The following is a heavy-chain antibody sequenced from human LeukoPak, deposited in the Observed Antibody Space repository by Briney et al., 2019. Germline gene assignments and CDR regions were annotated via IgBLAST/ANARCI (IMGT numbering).Heavy chain of an antibody. CDR1: GFTFSSYA. J-gene: IGHJ2*01. Sequence: GGSLRLSCAASGFTFSSYAMSWVRQAPGKGLEWVSAITGSGGSTYYADSVKGRFTISRDNSKNTLFLQMNSLGAEDTAIYYCAKDPHDYGDYVPRWYFDLWGRGTLVTVSS. CDR2: ITGSGGST. D-gene: IGHD4-17*01. CDR3: AKDPHDYGDYVPRWYFDL. V-gene: IGHV3-23*01.